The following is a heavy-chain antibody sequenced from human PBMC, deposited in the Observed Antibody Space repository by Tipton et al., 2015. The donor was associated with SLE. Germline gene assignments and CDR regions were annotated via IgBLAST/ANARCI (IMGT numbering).Heavy chain of an antibody. J-gene: IGHJ6*03. CDR2: INHRGST. CDR3: ARVRFAGAGDYYYYMDV. V-gene: IGHV4-34*01. CDR1: IGSFSGYR. Sequence: TLSFTCAVYIGSFSGYRWSWIRQPPGKGLEWIGEINHRGSTNYNSSLKSRATISVDTSKNRFSLKLSSVTAAGTAVYYCARVRFAGAGDYYYYMDVWAKGTPVTVSS. D-gene: IGHD3-10*01.